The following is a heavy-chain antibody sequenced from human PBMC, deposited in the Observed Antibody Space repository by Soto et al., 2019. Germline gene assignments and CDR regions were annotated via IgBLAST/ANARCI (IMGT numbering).Heavy chain of an antibody. CDR3: ARGAETYYYYGMDV. J-gene: IGHJ6*02. Sequence: NPVGSLRLSCAASGFTFSSYSMNWVRQAPGKGLEWVSSISSSSSYIYYADSVKGRFTISRDNAKNSLYLQMNSLRAEDTAVYYCARGAETYYYYGMDVWGQGTTVTVSS. CDR2: ISSSSSYI. CDR1: GFTFSSYS. V-gene: IGHV3-21*01.